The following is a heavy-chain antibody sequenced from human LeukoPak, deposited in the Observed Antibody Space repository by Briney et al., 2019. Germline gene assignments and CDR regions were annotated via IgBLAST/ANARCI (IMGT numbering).Heavy chain of an antibody. CDR2: IYYSGST. CDR1: GGSISSSSYY. D-gene: IGHD3-10*01. J-gene: IGHJ3*02. CDR3: ARHGGMVRGFSDAFDI. V-gene: IGHV4-61*05. Sequence: SETLSLTCTVSGGSISSSSYYWSWIRQPPGKGLEWIGYIYYSGSTNYNPSLKSRVTISVDTSKNQFSLKLSSVTAADTAVYYCARHGGMVRGFSDAFDIWGQGTMVTVSS.